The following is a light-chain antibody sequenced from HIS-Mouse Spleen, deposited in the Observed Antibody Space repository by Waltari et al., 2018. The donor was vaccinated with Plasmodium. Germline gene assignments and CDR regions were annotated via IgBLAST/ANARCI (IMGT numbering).Light chain of an antibody. CDR2: EGS. J-gene: IGLJ2*01. CDR3: CSYAGSSTFVV. V-gene: IGLV2-23*03. CDR1: SSDVGSYNL. Sequence: QSALTQPASVSGSPGQSITLSCTGTSSDVGSYNLVSLYQPHPGKAPKLMIYEGSKRPSGVSNRFSGSKSGNTASLTISGLQAEDEADYYCCSYAGSSTFVVFGGGTKLTVL.